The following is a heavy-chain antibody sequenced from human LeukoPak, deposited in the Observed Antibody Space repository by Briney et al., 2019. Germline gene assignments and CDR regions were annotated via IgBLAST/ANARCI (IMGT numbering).Heavy chain of an antibody. J-gene: IGHJ6*02. V-gene: IGHV5-51*01. CDR1: GYSFTSYW. CDR3: ARSVYDSSSWYYYYYYGMDV. CDR2: IYPGDSDT. Sequence: GETLKISCKGSGYSFTSYWIGWVRQMPGKGLEWMGIIYPGDSDTRYSPSFQGQVTISADKSISTACLQWSSLKASDTAMYYCARSVYDSSSWYYYYYYGMDVWGQGTTVTVSS. D-gene: IGHD6-13*01.